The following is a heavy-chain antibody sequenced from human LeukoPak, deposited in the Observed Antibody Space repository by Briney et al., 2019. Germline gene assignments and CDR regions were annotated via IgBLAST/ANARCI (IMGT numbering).Heavy chain of an antibody. Sequence: GGSLRLSCAASGFTFSSYGMHWVRQAPGKGLEWVAVIWYDGSNKYYADSVKGRFTISRDNSKNTLYLQMNSLRAEDTAVYYCARESGYCSGGSCSSGKAFDIWGRGTMVTVSS. CDR2: IWYDGSNK. D-gene: IGHD2-15*01. J-gene: IGHJ3*02. CDR3: ARESGYCSGGSCSSGKAFDI. CDR1: GFTFSSYG. V-gene: IGHV3-33*01.